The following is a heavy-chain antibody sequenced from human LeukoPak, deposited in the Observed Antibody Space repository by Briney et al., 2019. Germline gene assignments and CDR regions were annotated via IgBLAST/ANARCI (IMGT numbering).Heavy chain of an antibody. CDR1: GFTFSSYS. CDR3: ARVGAIGRYCSSTSCYYYYMDV. Sequence: GGSLRLSCAASGFTFSSYSMNWVRQAPGKGLEWVSSISSSSSYIYYADSVKGRFTISRDNAKNSLYLQMNSLRAEDTAVYYCARVGAIGRYCSSTSCYYYYMDVWGKGTTVTVSS. D-gene: IGHD2-2*01. V-gene: IGHV3-21*01. J-gene: IGHJ6*03. CDR2: ISSSSSYI.